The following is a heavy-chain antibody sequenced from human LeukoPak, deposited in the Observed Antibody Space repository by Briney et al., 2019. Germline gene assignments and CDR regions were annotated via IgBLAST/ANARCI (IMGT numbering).Heavy chain of an antibody. D-gene: IGHD1-26*01. J-gene: IGHJ4*02. V-gene: IGHV3-23*01. CDR1: GFTFSRYA. CDR3: AKGGDGSFTYFDC. CDR2: ISGSGGST. Sequence: PGASLRLSCAASGFTFSRYAMSWVRQAPGKGLEWVSAISGSGGSTYYADSVKGRFSISRDNSKNTLSLQMNSLRAEDTAVYYCAKGGDGSFTYFDCWGQGTLVTVSS.